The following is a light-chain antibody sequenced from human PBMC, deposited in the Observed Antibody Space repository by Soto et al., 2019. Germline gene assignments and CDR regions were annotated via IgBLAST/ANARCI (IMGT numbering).Light chain of an antibody. Sequence: QSALTQPASVSGSPGQSITISCTGTSSDVGGYNYVSWYQQHPGKAPKLMIYEISNRPSGVSNRFCGSKSGNTASLTISGLQAEDEADYYCRSYTSSSTPWVFGGGTKVTVL. CDR3: RSYTSSSTPWV. J-gene: IGLJ3*02. CDR1: SSDVGGYNY. V-gene: IGLV2-14*01. CDR2: EIS.